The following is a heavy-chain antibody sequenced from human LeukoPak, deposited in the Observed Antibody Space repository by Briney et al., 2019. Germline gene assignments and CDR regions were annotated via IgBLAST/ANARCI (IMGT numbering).Heavy chain of an antibody. D-gene: IGHD6-6*01. V-gene: IGHV1-18*01. CDR2: ISTYNGNT. Sequence: ASVNVSCKASGYTFTSYGISWVRQAPGQGLEWMGWISTYNGNTNYAQKLQGRVTMTTDTSTSTAYMELRSLRSDDTAVYYCARDNLYSSSSLFGFDYWGQGTLVTVSS. CDR3: ARDNLYSSSSLFGFDY. J-gene: IGHJ4*02. CDR1: GYTFTSYG.